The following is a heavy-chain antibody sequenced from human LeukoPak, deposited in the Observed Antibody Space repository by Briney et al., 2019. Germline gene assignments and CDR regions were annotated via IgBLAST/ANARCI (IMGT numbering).Heavy chain of an antibody. Sequence: GGSLRLSCAASGFTFRSYALHWVRQGPGKGLEWVADISYDGSDKNHADSLKGRFTISRDNSKNTLYLQMSSLRAEDTAVYYCARGGIWYIDYWGQGTLVTVSS. CDR3: ARGGIWYIDY. D-gene: IGHD1-14*01. CDR1: GFTFRSYA. J-gene: IGHJ4*02. V-gene: IGHV3-30*04. CDR2: ISYDGSDK.